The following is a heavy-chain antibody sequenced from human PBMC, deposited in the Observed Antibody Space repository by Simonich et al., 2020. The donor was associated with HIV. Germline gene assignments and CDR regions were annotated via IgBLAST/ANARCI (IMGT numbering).Heavy chain of an antibody. D-gene: IGHD3-10*01. J-gene: IGHJ4*02. CDR1: SYSISSGYY. V-gene: IGHV4-38-2*01. Sequence: QVQLQESGPGLVKPSETLSLTCAVSSYSISSGYYWGWIRQPPGKGLEWIGNFYHTGSTYYNPSLESRVRISVDTSKNQFSLELSSVTAADTAVYYCASSTGSYGSGSYTDYWGQGTLVTVSS. CDR2: FYHTGST. CDR3: ASSTGSYGSGSYTDY.